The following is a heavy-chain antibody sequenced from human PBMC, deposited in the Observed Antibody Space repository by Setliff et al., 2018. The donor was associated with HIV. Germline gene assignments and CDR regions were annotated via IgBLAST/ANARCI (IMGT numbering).Heavy chain of an antibody. Sequence: ASVKVSCKASGYTFTSYYMHWVRQAPGQGLEWIGRISPNNGAAEYAPKFQGRVSMTLDTSINTAYMQLSSLRSDDTAMYYCGRATEYYDTSGYPRRTLDDDWGQGALVTVSS. CDR3: GRATEYYDTSGYPRRTLDDD. CDR1: GYTFTSYY. V-gene: IGHV1-2*06. J-gene: IGHJ4*02. D-gene: IGHD3-22*01. CDR2: ISPNNGAA.